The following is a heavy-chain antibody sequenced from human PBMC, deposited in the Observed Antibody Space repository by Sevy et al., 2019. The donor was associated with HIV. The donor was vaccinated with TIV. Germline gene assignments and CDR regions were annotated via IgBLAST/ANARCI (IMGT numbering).Heavy chain of an antibody. Sequence: GGSLRLSCVASGFTFDNYWMQWVRQAPGKGLEWVANIRQDGNEIYYADSVKGRFTISRDNAKESLYLQMSNLRVEDTAIDYCARRYFDLWGQGILVTVSS. V-gene: IGHV3-7*01. CDR1: GFTFDNYW. J-gene: IGHJ4*02. CDR2: IRQDGNEI. CDR3: ARRYFDL.